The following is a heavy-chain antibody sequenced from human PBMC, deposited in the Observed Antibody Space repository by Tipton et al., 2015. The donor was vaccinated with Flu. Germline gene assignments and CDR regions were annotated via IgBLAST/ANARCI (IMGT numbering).Heavy chain of an antibody. Sequence: TLSLTCTVSGGSISSHYWSWIRQPPGKGLEWIGYIYFTGSTNYNPSLKSRVAISVDMSKNQFSLKLTSVTAADTAVYYCARGGGNPSYWGQGTLVTVSS. J-gene: IGHJ4*02. CDR2: IYFTGST. CDR3: ARGGGNPSY. V-gene: IGHV4-59*11. CDR1: GGSISSHY. D-gene: IGHD2/OR15-2a*01.